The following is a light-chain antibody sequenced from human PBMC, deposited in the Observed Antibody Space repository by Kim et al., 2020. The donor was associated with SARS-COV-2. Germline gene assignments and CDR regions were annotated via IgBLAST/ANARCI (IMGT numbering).Light chain of an antibody. V-gene: IGLV1-47*01. CDR3: AAWDDSLSGRV. J-gene: IGLJ3*02. CDR2: RSN. Sequence: GQRVTISCSGSSSNSESKYVYWYQQVPGTAPKVHIYRSNQRPSGVPDRFSGSKSGTSASLAISGLRSEDEADYYCAAWDDSLSGRVFGGGTQLTVL. CDR1: SSNSESKY.